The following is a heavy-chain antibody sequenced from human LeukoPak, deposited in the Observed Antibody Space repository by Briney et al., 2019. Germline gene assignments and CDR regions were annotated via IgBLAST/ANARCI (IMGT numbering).Heavy chain of an antibody. V-gene: IGHV1-8*01. J-gene: IGHJ4*02. CDR2: MNPNSGNT. D-gene: IGHD3-9*01. CDR1: GYTFTRYD. CDR3: ARGGGRYFDWLPGADYFDY. Sequence: ASVKASCKASGYTFTRYDINWVRQATGQGLEWMGWMNPNSGNTGYAQKFQGRVTMARNTSISTAYMELSSLRSEDTAVYYCARGGGRYFDWLPGADYFDYWGQGTLVTVSS.